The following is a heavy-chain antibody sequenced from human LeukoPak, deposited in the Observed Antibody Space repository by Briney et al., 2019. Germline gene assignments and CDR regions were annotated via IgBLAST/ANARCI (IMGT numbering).Heavy chain of an antibody. V-gene: IGHV3-30*02. J-gene: IGHJ5*02. CDR2: IRYDGSNK. D-gene: IGHD2-2*02. Sequence: PGGSLRLSCAASGFTFSSYGMHWVRQAPGKGLEWVAFIRYDGSNKYYADSVKGRFTISRDNSKNTLYLQMNSLRAEDTAVYYCATYCSSTSCYSSWGQGTLVTVSS. CDR3: ATYCSSTSCYSS. CDR1: GFTFSSYG.